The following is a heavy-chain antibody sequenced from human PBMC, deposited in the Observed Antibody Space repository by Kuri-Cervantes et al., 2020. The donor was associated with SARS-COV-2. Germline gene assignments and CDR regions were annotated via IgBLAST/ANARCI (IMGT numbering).Heavy chain of an antibody. Sequence: ASLRLSCAVYGGSFSGYYWSWIRQPPGKGLEWIGEINHSGSTDYNPSLKSRVTISVDTSKNQFSLKLSSVTAADTAVYYCSRPYYGMDVWGQGTTVTVSS. CDR2: INHSGST. CDR3: SRPYYGMDV. J-gene: IGHJ6*02. V-gene: IGHV4-34*01. CDR1: GGSFSGYY.